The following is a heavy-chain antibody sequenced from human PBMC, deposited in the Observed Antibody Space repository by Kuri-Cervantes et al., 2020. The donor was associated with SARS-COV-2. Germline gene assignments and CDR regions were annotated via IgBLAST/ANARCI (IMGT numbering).Heavy chain of an antibody. CDR3: ARSVGGGSYDPVEFDYFDY. CDR2: IYYSGST. J-gene: IGHJ4*02. V-gene: IGHV4-59*01. Sequence: SETLSLTCTVSGGSISSYFWSWIRQSPGKGLEWIGYIYYSGSTNYNPSLKSRVTISVDTSKNQFSLKLSSVTAADTAVYYCARSVGGGSYDPVEFDYFDYWGQGTLVTVSS. D-gene: IGHD1-26*01. CDR1: GGSISSYF.